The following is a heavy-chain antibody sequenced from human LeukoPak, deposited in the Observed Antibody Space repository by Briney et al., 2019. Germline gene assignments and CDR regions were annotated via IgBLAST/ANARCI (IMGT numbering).Heavy chain of an antibody. Sequence: GGSLRLSCAASGFTFSTYGMHWVRQAPGKGLEWVSIISSGSSAIFSADALKGRFTISRDDAKNLLYLDMNSLRAEDTAVYYCARGHTAVTRHFDFWGQGTLVTVSS. CDR1: GFTFSTYG. D-gene: IGHD4-17*01. J-gene: IGHJ4*02. CDR2: ISSGSSAI. V-gene: IGHV3-21*01. CDR3: ARGHTAVTRHFDF.